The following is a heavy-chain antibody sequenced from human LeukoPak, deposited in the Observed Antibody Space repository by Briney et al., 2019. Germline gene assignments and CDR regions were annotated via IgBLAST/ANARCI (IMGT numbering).Heavy chain of an antibody. J-gene: IGHJ5*02. CDR1: GGTFSSYG. CDR3: GRSYYDFWRFDL. Sequence: SVKVSCKASGGTFSSYGITWLRQAPGQGLEWMGWFIPTFRTSNYAQKFQDRLTITADESASIAYMELSSLRFEDTAVYYCGRSYYDFWRFDLWGQGTLVTVSS. D-gene: IGHD3-3*01. V-gene: IGHV1-69*01. CDR2: FIPTFRTS.